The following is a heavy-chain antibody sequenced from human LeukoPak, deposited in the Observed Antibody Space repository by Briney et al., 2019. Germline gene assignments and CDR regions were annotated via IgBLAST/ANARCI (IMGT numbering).Heavy chain of an antibody. CDR3: ARVGATVGLYY. D-gene: IGHD1-26*01. J-gene: IGHJ4*02. Sequence: GGSLRLSCAASGFTFSSYWIHWVRQAPGKGLVWVSLISSDGSTTSYADSVKGRFTISRDNAKNTLYLQMNSLRAEDTAVYYCARVGATVGLYYWGRGTPVTVSS. CDR1: GFTFSSYW. CDR2: ISSDGSTT. V-gene: IGHV3-74*01.